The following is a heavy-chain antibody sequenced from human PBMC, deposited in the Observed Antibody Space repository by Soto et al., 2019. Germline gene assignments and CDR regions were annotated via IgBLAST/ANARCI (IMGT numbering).Heavy chain of an antibody. V-gene: IGHV3-23*01. CDR3: AKNQGVELVPLATVDWFDP. Sequence: GGSLRLSCAASGFIFENFGMSWVRQAPGKGLEWISSISGSGFKKYYADSVKGRFTISRDNSKSTVYLELNNLSAEDTAVYHCAKNQGVELVPLATVDWFDPWGQGSVVTVSS. J-gene: IGHJ5*02. CDR2: ISGSGFKK. D-gene: IGHD1-26*01. CDR1: GFIFENFG.